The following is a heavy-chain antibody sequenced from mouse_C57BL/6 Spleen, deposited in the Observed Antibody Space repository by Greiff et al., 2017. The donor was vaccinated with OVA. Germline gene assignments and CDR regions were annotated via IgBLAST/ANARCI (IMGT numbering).Heavy chain of an antibody. CDR3: ARGQDSNEAMDY. CDR2: ISNLAYSI. Sequence: EVKLVESGGGLVQPGGSLKLSCAASGFTFSDYGMAWVRQAPRKGPEWVAFISNLAYSIYYADTVTGRFTISRKNAKNTLYLEMSSLRSEDTAMYYCARGQDSNEAMDYWGQGTSVTVSS. V-gene: IGHV5-15*01. J-gene: IGHJ4*01. CDR1: GFTFSDYG. D-gene: IGHD2-5*01.